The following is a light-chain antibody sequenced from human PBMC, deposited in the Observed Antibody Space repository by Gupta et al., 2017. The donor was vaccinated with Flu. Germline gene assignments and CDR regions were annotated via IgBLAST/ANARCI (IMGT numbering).Light chain of an antibody. Sequence: GQTARLTCTGNTLTVKYVYWYQQKAGEAPLMVIYKDKVRPSGIPERFSGSISVTTVTFTTSGVQAEDVADYYCHAAERTGTIGVFGGGTNLTVL. CDR3: HAAERTGTIGV. J-gene: IGLJ3*02. V-gene: IGLV3-25*03. CDR1: TLTVKY. CDR2: KDK.